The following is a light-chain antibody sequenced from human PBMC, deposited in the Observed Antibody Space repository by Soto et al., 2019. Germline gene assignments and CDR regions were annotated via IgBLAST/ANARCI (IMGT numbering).Light chain of an antibody. Sequence: QSALTQPASVFGSPGQSITISCTGTSSDVGGYKHVSWYQHHPAKAPKLMIYEVSNRPSGVSNRFSGSKSGYTASLTISGLQAEDEADYYCNSQRSSGTRVFGTGTKLTVL. V-gene: IGLV2-14*01. CDR1: SSDVGGYKH. CDR2: EVS. CDR3: NSQRSSGTRV. J-gene: IGLJ1*01.